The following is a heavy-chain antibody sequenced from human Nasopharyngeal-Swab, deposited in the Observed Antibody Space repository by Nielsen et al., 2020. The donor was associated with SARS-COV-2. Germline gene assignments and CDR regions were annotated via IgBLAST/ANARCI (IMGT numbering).Heavy chain of an antibody. CDR1: GYTFTSYY. CDR3: ARDSSHDAFDI. Sequence: ASVKVSCKASGYTFTSYYMHWVRQAPGQGLEWMGIINPSGGSTSYAQKFQGRVTMTRDTSTSTVYMELSSLGSEDTAVYYCARDSSHDAFDIWGQGTMVTVSS. V-gene: IGHV1-46*01. J-gene: IGHJ3*02. CDR2: INPSGGST.